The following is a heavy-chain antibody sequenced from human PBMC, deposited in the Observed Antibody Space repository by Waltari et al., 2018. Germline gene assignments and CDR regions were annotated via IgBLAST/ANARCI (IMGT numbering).Heavy chain of an antibody. CDR2: INPSGGST. D-gene: IGHD2-8*01. CDR3: ARGYCTNGVCYKWGAFDI. CDR1: GYTFTSYY. J-gene: IGHJ3*02. V-gene: IGHV1-46*01. Sequence: QVQLVQSGAEVKKPGASVKVSCKASGYTFTSYYMHWVRQAPGQGLEWMGIINPSGGSTSYAQKFQGRVTMTRDTSTSTGYMELSSLRSEDTAVYYCARGYCTNGVCYKWGAFDIWGQGTMVTVSS.